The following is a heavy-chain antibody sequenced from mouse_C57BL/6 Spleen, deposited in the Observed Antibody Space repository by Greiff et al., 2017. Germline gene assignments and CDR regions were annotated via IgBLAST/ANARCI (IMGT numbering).Heavy chain of an antibody. D-gene: IGHD2-5*01. J-gene: IGHJ1*03. CDR3: ATAYYTNPHWYFDV. CDR2: ISSGSSTI. Sequence: EVQLVESGGGLVKPGGSLKLSCEASGFTFSDYGMHWVRQAPEKGLEWVAYISSGSSTIYYADKVKGRFTISRDNAKNTLFLQMTSLRSEDTALYYCATAYYTNPHWYFDVWGTGTTVTVSS. V-gene: IGHV5-17*01. CDR1: GFTFSDYG.